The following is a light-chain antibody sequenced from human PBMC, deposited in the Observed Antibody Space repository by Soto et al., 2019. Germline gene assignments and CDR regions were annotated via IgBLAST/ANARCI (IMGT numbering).Light chain of an antibody. CDR2: DAS. J-gene: IGKJ1*01. V-gene: IGKV1-5*01. Sequence: DIHMTQSPSSLSASVGDRVTITCRASQSVSGWLAWYQQKPGKAPKLLIYDASNLGSGVPLRFSGSGSGTQFSLIISSLQADDSATYYCQQYGDLWTFAQGTKVDIK. CDR1: QSVSGW. CDR3: QQYGDLWT.